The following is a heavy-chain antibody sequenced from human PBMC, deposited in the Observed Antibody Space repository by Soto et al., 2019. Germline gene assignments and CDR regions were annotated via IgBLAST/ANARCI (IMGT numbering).Heavy chain of an antibody. J-gene: IGHJ6*02. V-gene: IGHV3-43*02. D-gene: IGHD2-21*02. CDR3: AKASEAYCGGDCYYYYYYGMDV. CDR2: ISGDGGST. CDR1: GFTFDDYA. Sequence: GGSLRLSCAASGFTFDDYAMHWVRQAPGKGLEWVSLISGDGGSTYYADSVKGRFTISRDNSKNSLYLQMNSLRTEDSALYYCAKASEAYCGGDCYYYYYYGMDVWGQGTTVTVSS.